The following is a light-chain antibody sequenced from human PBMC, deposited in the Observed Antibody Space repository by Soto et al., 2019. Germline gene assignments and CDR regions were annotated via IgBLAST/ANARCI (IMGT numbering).Light chain of an antibody. CDR3: QQYGSSPWT. J-gene: IGKJ1*01. Sequence: EIVLTQSPGTLSLSPGERATLSCRASQSVSSRYFAWYQQKPGQCPRLLIHGASSRATGIPDRFSGSGSGTDFTLTISRLEPEDLAVYYCQQYGSSPWTFGQGTKVDIK. CDR2: GAS. CDR1: QSVSSRY. V-gene: IGKV3-20*01.